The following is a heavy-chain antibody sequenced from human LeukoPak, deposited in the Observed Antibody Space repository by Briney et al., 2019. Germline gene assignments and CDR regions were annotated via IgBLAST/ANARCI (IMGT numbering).Heavy chain of an antibody. CDR1: GFTVSSNY. Sequence: PGRSLRLSCAASGFTVSSNYMSWVRQAPGKGLEWVSVIYSGGSTYYADSVKGRFTISRDNSKNTLYLQMNSLRAEDTAVYYCAREGSGSYFDYWGQGTLVTVSS. J-gene: IGHJ4*02. CDR2: IYSGGST. CDR3: AREGSGSYFDY. D-gene: IGHD3-10*01. V-gene: IGHV3-53*01.